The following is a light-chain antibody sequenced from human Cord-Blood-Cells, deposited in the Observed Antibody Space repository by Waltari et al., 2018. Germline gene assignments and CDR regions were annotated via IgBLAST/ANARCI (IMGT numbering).Light chain of an antibody. Sequence: SALTQPPPVSASPGQSITISSTGTIRHVGGYNYVCWYQQHPGKAPKLMIYDVSNRPSGVSNRFSGSKSGNTASLTISGLQAEDEADYYCSSYTSSSTYVFGTGTKVTVL. J-gene: IGLJ1*01. CDR3: SSYTSSSTYV. CDR2: DVS. V-gene: IGLV2-14*01. CDR1: IRHVGGYNY.